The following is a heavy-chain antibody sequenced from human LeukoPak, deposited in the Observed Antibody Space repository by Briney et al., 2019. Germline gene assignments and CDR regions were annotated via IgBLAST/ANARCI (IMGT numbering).Heavy chain of an antibody. CDR1: GFTFSSYS. CDR2: ISSSGSYI. J-gene: IGHJ4*02. V-gene: IGHV3-21*01. Sequence: GGSLRLSCAASGFTFSSYSMNWVRQAPGKGLEWVSSISSSGSYISYADSVKGRFTIFRDNAKNSLSLQMNSLRAEDTAVYYCASFPRGSFDYWGQGTLVTVSS. CDR3: ASFPRGSFDY.